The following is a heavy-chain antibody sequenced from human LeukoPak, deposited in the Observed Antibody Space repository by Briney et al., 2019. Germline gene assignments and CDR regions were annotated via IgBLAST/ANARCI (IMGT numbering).Heavy chain of an antibody. CDR2: INHSGST. CDR3: ARGKRWFNPREFGY. J-gene: IGHJ4*02. CDR1: GGSFSGYY. D-gene: IGHD5-24*01. Sequence: SETLSLTCAVYGGSFSGYYWSWIRQPPGKGLEWIGEINHSGSTNYNPSLKSRVTISVDTSKNQFSLKLSSVTAADTAVYYCARGKRWFNPREFGYWGQGTLVTVSS. V-gene: IGHV4-34*01.